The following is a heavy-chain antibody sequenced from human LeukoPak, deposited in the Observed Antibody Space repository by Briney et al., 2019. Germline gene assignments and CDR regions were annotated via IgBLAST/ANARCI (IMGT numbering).Heavy chain of an antibody. J-gene: IGHJ1*01. CDR1: GGSFSGYY. CDR3: ARGLEYDILTGYPEYFQH. CDR2: INHSGST. D-gene: IGHD3-9*01. Sequence: WETLSLTCAVYGGSFSGYYWSWIRQPPGKGLEWIGEINHSGSTNYNPSLKSRVTISVDTSKNQFSLKLSSVTAADTAVYYCARGLEYDILTGYPEYFQHWGQGTLVTVSS. V-gene: IGHV4-34*01.